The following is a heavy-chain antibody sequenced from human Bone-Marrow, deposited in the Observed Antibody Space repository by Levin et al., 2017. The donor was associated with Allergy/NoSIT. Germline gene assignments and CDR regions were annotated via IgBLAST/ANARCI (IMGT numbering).Heavy chain of an antibody. CDR3: ARVGPSRDTRAFDI. J-gene: IGHJ3*02. CDR1: GGSISSYY. CDR2: IYYSGST. V-gene: IGHV4-59*01. Sequence: SQTLSLTCTVSGGSISSYYWSWIRQPPGKGLEWIGYIYYSGSTNYNPSLKSRVTISVDTSKNQFSLKLSSVTAADTAVYYCARVGPSRDTRAFDIWGQGTMVTVSS.